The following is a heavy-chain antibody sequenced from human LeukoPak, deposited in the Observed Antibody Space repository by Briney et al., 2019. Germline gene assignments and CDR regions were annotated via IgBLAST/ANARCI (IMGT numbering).Heavy chain of an antibody. CDR1: GFTFGDYA. V-gene: IGHV3-9*03. CDR2: ISWNSGFI. D-gene: IGHD1-14*01. J-gene: IGHJ3*02. CDR3: AKDIGPTGDAFHI. Sequence: GGSLRLSCSATGFTFGDYAMHWVRRAPGKGLEWVSGISWNSGFIDYADSVKGRFTISRDNAKNSLYLQLNSLRPEDMAFYYCAKDIGPTGDAFHIWGQGTVVTVSS.